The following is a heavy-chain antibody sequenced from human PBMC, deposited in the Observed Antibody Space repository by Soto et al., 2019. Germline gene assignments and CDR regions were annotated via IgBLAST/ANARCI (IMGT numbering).Heavy chain of an antibody. CDR3: TRHGGEYYDFWSGYQYNWFDP. CDR1: GFTFSGSA. Sequence: EVQLVESGGGLVQPGGSLKLSCAASGFTFSGSAMHWVRQASGKGLEWVGRIRSKANSYATAYAASVKGRFTISRDDSKNTAYLQMNSLKTEETAVYYCTRHGGEYYDFWSGYQYNWFDPWGQGTLVTVSS. D-gene: IGHD3-3*01. CDR2: IRSKANSYAT. V-gene: IGHV3-73*02. J-gene: IGHJ5*02.